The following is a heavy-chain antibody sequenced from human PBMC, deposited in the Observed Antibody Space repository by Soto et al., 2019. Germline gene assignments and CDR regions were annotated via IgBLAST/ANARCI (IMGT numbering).Heavy chain of an antibody. CDR2: ISYDGSNK. D-gene: IGHD6-6*01. CDR3: ARDQLVPSGDYYGLDV. J-gene: IGHJ6*01. CDR1: GFTFSNYA. V-gene: IGHV3-30-3*01. Sequence: QVQLVESGGGVVQPGRSLRLSCAASGFTFSNYAMHWVRQAPGKGLEWVAVISYDGSNKYYADSVKGRFTISRDNSKNTLDLQLGSLRAGDAAVYYCARDQLVPSGDYYGLDVWGQGTAVAFSP.